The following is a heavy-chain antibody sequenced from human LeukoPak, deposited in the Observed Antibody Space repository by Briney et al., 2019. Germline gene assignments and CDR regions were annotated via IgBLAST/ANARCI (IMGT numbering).Heavy chain of an antibody. CDR1: GFTFSTFW. CDR2: INTDGSST. Sequence: PGGSLRLSCAASGFTFSTFWMHWVRQAPGKGLVWVSRINTDGSSTIYADSVKGRFTISRDNAKNTLYLQMNSPRAEDTAVYYCARSEYSSTWYGDYYYYYMDVWGKGTTVTVSS. CDR3: ARSEYSSTWYGDYYYYYMDV. J-gene: IGHJ6*03. D-gene: IGHD6-13*01. V-gene: IGHV3-74*01.